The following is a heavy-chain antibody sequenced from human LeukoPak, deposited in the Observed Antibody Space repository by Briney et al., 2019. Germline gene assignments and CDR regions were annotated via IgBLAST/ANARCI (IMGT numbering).Heavy chain of an antibody. D-gene: IGHD6-6*01. Sequence: GGSLRLSCAASGFTFSSYDTHWVRQAPGKGLEWVAVISYDGSNKYYADSVKGRFTISRDNSKNTLYLQMNSLRAEDTAVYYCARVMGSSSPIDYWGQGTLVTVSS. V-gene: IGHV3-30*03. CDR3: ARVMGSSSPIDY. J-gene: IGHJ4*02. CDR1: GFTFSSYD. CDR2: ISYDGSNK.